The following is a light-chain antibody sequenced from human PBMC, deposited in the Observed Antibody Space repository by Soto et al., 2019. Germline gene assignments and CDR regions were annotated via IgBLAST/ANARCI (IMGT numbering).Light chain of an antibody. CDR1: SGDVGTYKY. V-gene: IGLV2-8*01. CDR3: SSYEAGNHLVV. Sequence: QSALTQPPSASGSPGQSVTLSCTGTSGDVGTYKYVSWYRQHPGKAPKLMIYEVTKRPSGVPDRFSGSKSGNTASLTVSGLQAEDEGDYYCSSYEAGNHLVVFGGGTKLTVL. J-gene: IGLJ3*02. CDR2: EVT.